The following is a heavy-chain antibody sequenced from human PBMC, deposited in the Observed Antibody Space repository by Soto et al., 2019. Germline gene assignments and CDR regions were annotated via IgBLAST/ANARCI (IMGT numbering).Heavy chain of an antibody. D-gene: IGHD4-17*01. J-gene: IGHJ3*02. CDR1: GFTFSSYE. CDR3: AREPGLRGNGAFDI. V-gene: IGHV3-48*03. Sequence: SGGSLRLSCAASGFTFSSYEMNWVRQAPGKGLEWVSYISSSGSTIYYADSVKGRFTISRDNAKNSLYLQMNSLRAEDTAVYYCAREPGLRGNGAFDIWGQGTMVTVSS. CDR2: ISSSGSTI.